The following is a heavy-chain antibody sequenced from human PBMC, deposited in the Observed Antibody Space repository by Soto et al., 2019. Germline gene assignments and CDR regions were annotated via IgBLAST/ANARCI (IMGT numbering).Heavy chain of an antibody. CDR2: INPSGGST. Sequence: ASVKVSCKVSGYTVTSYYMHWVRQAPGQGLEWMGIINPSGGSTSYAQKFQGRVTMTRETSTSTVYMELSSLRSEDTAAYYCAVTSYSTDYWGQGTRVTISS. V-gene: IGHV1-46*01. D-gene: IGHD4-4*01. CDR3: AVTSYSTDY. CDR1: GYTVTSYY. J-gene: IGHJ4*02.